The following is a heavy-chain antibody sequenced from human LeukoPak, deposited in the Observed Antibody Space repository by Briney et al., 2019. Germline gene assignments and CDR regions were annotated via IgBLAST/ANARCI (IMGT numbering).Heavy chain of an antibody. CDR2: TNGGGGNT. J-gene: IGHJ5*02. Sequence: GGSLRLSCAASGFTFRSYVMSWVRQAPGKGLEWISSTNGGGGNTYYADSVKGRFTISRDNSNNTLYLQMNSLRAEDTAIYYCARGADGVSSNSRGWFDPWGQGTLVTVSS. V-gene: IGHV3-23*01. CDR1: GFTFRSYV. D-gene: IGHD2-15*01. CDR3: ARGADGVSSNSRGWFDP.